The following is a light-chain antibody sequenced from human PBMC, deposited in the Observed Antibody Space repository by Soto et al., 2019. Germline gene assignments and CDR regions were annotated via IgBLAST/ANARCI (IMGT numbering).Light chain of an antibody. CDR1: QSVSRSF. V-gene: IGKV3-20*01. CDR3: QQYDTSPRT. J-gene: IGKJ2*01. Sequence: EIVLTQSPGTLSLSPGERATLSCRASQSVSRSFLAWYQQKPGQAPRLLIYGASSSATGIPDRFSGSGSGTDFTLTISRLEPEDSALYYCQQYDTSPRTFGQGTKLEI. CDR2: GAS.